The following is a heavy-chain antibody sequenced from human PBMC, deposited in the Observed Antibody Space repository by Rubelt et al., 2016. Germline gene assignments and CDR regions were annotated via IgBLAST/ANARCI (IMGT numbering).Heavy chain of an antibody. CDR3: TTDSRPFGAYAFDI. D-gene: IGHD3-3*01. J-gene: IGHJ3*02. CDR1: GFTFSSYG. V-gene: IGHV3-33*01. Sequence: VQLLESGGGLVQPGGSLRLSCAASGFTFSSYGMHWVRQAPGKGLEWVAVIWYDGSNKYYADAVKGRFTIPRENSKNTLYLQMNSLRAEDTAVYYCTTDSRPFGAYAFDIWGQGTMVTVSS. CDR2: IWYDGSNK.